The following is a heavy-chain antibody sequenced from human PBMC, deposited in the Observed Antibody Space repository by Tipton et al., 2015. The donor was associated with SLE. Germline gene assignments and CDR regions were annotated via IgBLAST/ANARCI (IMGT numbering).Heavy chain of an antibody. CDR2: IYYSGST. CDR3: ARVAGPAALGYFDY. V-gene: IGHV4-59*08. CDR1: GGSISSYY. Sequence: TLSLTCTVSGGSISSYYWSWIRQPPGKGLEWIGYIYYSGSTYYNPSLKSRVTISVDTSKNQFSLKLSSVIAADTAVYYCARVAGPAALGYFDYWGQGTLVTVSS. J-gene: IGHJ4*02. D-gene: IGHD6-13*01.